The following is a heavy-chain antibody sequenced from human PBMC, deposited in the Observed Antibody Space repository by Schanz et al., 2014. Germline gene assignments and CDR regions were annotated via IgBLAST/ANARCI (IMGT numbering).Heavy chain of an antibody. CDR3: AKCIGWYGRCAFDI. CDR1: GFTFSTYA. D-gene: IGHD6-19*01. J-gene: IGHJ3*02. V-gene: IGHV3-23*04. CDR2: ISGSGVIT. Sequence: EVQLVESGRGLVQPGGSLRLSCATSGFTFSTYAMSWVRQAPGKGLEWVSGISGSGVITYYEDSVKGRFTISRDNSKNTLYLQMNSLIAEDTAVYYCAKCIGWYGRCAFDIWGQGTMVTVSS.